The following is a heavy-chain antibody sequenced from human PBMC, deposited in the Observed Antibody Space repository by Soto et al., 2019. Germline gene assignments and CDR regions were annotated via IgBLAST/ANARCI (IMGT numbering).Heavy chain of an antibody. CDR3: ASGNPTTVTHFDY. D-gene: IGHD4-17*01. J-gene: IGHJ4*02. CDR2: IIPYIGNA. CDR1: GGTFSSYA. V-gene: IGHV1-18*01. Sequence: ASVKVSCKASGGTFSSYAISWVRQAPGQGLEWMGWIIPYIGNANYAQKFQGRVTITTDTSTSTAYMELRSLRSDDTAVYYCASGNPTTVTHFDYWGQGTLVTVSS.